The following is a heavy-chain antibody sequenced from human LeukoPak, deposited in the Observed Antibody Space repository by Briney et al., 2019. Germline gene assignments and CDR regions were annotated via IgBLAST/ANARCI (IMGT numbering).Heavy chain of an antibody. CDR3: ATGRVSSSRGGGFDY. D-gene: IGHD3-10*01. CDR1: GFTFTNYA. Sequence: ASVKVSCKASGFTFTNYAMNWVRQAPGQGLEWMGWINTNTGIPTYAQGFTGRFVFSLDTSVSTAYLQISSLKPEDTAVYYCATGRVSSSRGGGFDYWGQGTLVTVSS. V-gene: IGHV7-4-1*02. J-gene: IGHJ4*02. CDR2: INTNTGIP.